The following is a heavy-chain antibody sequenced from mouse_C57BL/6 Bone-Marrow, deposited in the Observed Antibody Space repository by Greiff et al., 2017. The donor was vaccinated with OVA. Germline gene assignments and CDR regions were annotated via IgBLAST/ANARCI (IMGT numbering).Heavy chain of an antibody. J-gene: IGHJ1*03. Sequence: EVKVVESGGGLVQPGGSLKLSCAASGFTFSDYYMYWVRQTPEQRLEWVAFISNGGGSTYYPDTVKGRFTLSRDNAKNTLYLQMSRLKSEDTAMYYCARPYDYALYCYFDVWGTGTTVTVSS. CDR3: ARPYDYALYCYFDV. V-gene: IGHV5-12*01. CDR1: GFTFSDYY. D-gene: IGHD2-4*01. CDR2: ISNGGGST.